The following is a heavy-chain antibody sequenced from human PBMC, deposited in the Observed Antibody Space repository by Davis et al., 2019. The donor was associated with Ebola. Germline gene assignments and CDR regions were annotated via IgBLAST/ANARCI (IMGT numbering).Heavy chain of an antibody. CDR2: ISISGSTA. V-gene: IGHV3-23*01. CDR1: GLNVADSW. D-gene: IGHD1-26*01. J-gene: IGHJ4*02. CDR3: VQGTTACRA. Sequence: PGGSLRLSCVASGLNVADSWMSWVRQAPGKGLEWVAAISISGSTADYADSVKGRFTIFRDNSKNMLYLQMNSLTAEDTAVYYCVQGTTACRAWGQGTLVTVSA.